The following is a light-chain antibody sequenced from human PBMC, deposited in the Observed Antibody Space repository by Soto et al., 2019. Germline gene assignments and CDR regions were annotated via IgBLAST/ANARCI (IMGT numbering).Light chain of an antibody. CDR3: QHYHNLPPFT. V-gene: IGKV1-33*01. CDR2: GAS. CDR1: QDIRTS. Sequence: DIQMTQSPSSLSASVGGRVSITCQASQDIRTSLSWFQQKPGRAPKLLIYGASNLETGVPSRFRGSESGTDFTFTISSLQPEDIATYYCQHYHNLPPFTFGPGTKVDIQ. J-gene: IGKJ3*01.